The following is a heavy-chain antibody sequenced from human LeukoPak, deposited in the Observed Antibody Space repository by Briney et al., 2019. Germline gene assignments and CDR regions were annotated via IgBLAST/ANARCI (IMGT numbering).Heavy chain of an antibody. V-gene: IGHV4-38-2*02. J-gene: IGHJ4*02. CDR1: GYSISSGYY. CDR3: ARGHGELDY. CDR2: IYHSGST. Sequence: SETLSLTCTVSGYSISSGYYWGWIRQPPGKGLEWIGSIYHSGSTYYNPSLKSRVTISVDKSKNQFSLKLSSVTAADTAVYYCARGHGELDYWGQGTLVTVSS. D-gene: IGHD4-17*01.